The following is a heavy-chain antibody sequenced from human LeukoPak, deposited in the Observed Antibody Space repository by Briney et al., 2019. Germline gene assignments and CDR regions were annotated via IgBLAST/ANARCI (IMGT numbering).Heavy chain of an antibody. D-gene: IGHD6-19*01. CDR2: IYPGDSDT. Sequence: GESLQISCQGSGYTFTNHWIAWVRPMPGKGLGWMGIIYPGDSDTRYSPSFQGQVTISADKSITTAYLQWSSLKASDTAMFYCARPTGTAGYFNYWGQGTLVTVSS. J-gene: IGHJ4*02. CDR3: ARPTGTAGYFNY. V-gene: IGHV5-51*01. CDR1: GYTFTNHW.